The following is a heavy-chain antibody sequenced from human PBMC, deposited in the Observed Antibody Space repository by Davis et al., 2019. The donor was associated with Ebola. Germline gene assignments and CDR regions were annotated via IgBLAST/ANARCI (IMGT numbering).Heavy chain of an antibody. J-gene: IGHJ4*02. CDR3: AKDSYQLVEMATIPGDY. CDR2: ISGSGGST. Sequence: PGGSLRLSCAASGFTFSSYAMSWVRQAPGKGLEWVSAISGSGGSTYYADSVKGRFTISRDNSKNTLYLQMNSLRAEDTAVYYCAKDSYQLVEMATIPGDYWGQGTLVTVSS. D-gene: IGHD5-24*01. CDR1: GFTFSSYA. V-gene: IGHV3-23*01.